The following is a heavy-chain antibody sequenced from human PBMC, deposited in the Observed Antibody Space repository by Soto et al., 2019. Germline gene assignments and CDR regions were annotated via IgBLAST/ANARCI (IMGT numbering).Heavy chain of an antibody. CDR3: ASDAAVDGGDSLLLDY. D-gene: IGHD2-21*01. CDR1: GFTFSSHP. CDR2: INQEGDTT. J-gene: IGHJ4*02. Sequence: PGGSLRLSCAASGFTFSSHPMHWVRQSPGKGLEHVAVINQEGDTTDYADSLKGRFTISRDNSKNTLFLQLGSVRDDDMVLYYCASDAAVDGGDSLLLDYWGQGTQVTVCS. V-gene: IGHV3-64*02.